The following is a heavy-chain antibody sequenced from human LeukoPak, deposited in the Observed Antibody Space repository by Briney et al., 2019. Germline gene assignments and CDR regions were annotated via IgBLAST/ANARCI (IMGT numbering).Heavy chain of an antibody. Sequence: ASVKVSCKASGYTFTSYGISWVRQAPGQGLEWMGWINPNSGGTNYAQKFQGRVTMTRDTSISTAYMELSRLRSDDTAVYYCAKDRCSNGVGCYYYYMDVWGKGTTVTISS. D-gene: IGHD2-8*01. CDR1: GYTFTSYG. CDR2: INPNSGGT. J-gene: IGHJ6*03. CDR3: AKDRCSNGVGCYYYYMDV. V-gene: IGHV1-2*02.